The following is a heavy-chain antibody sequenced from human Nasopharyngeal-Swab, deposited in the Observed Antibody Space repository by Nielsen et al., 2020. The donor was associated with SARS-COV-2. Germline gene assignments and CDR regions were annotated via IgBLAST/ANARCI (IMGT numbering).Heavy chain of an antibody. CDR3: ARDDLPSIATAGVDAFDI. CDR1: GFTFSSYS. D-gene: IGHD6-13*01. J-gene: IGHJ3*02. Sequence: GGSLRLSCAASGFTFSSYSMNWVRQAPAKGLEWVSSISSSSSYIYYADSVKGRLTISRDNAKNSLYLQMNSLRAENTAVYYCARDDLPSIATAGVDAFDIWGQGTMVTVSS. CDR2: ISSSSSYI. V-gene: IGHV3-21*01.